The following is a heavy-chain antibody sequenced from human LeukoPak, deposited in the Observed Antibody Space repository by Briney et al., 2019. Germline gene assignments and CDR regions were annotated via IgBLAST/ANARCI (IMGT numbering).Heavy chain of an antibody. Sequence: GESLKISCKGSGYSFTSYWIGWVRQMPGKGLEWMGIIYPGDSDTRYSPSFQGRVTISADKSISTAYLQWSSLKASDTAMYYCARCLSIGCDSSGPPDYWGQGTLVTVSS. CDR1: GYSFTSYW. CDR3: ARCLSIGCDSSGPPDY. D-gene: IGHD3-22*01. V-gene: IGHV5-51*01. J-gene: IGHJ4*02. CDR2: IYPGDSDT.